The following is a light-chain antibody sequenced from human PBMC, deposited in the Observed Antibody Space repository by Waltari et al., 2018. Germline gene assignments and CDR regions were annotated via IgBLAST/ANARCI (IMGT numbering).Light chain of an antibody. CDR2: EVS. J-gene: IGLJ2*01. CDR1: SSDVGGYIY. V-gene: IGLV2-14*03. CDR3: GSYASGNSIL. Sequence: QSALTQPASMSGSPGQSITIPCTGTSSDVGGYIYVSWYQQHPGEAPKLMIFEVSRRPSGVSDRFSGSKSGNTASLTISGRQAEDEADYYCGSYASGNSILFGGGTKVTVL.